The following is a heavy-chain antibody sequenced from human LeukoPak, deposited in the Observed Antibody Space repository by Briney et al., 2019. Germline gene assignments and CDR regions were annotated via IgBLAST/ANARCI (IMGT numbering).Heavy chain of an antibody. Sequence: ASVKVSCKVSGYTLTELSIHWVRQAPGKGLEWMGGFDPEDAEIVYAQKLQGRVAMTEDTSTGTAYLELSSLRSEDTAIYYCAAGDANPGGRNYYLNDGFDLWGQGTMVIVSS. CDR3: AAGDANPGGRNYYLNDGFDL. J-gene: IGHJ3*01. D-gene: IGHD3-22*01. V-gene: IGHV1-24*01. CDR1: GYTLTELS. CDR2: FDPEDAEI.